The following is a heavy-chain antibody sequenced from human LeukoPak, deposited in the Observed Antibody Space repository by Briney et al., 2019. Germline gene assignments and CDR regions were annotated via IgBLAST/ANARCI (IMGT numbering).Heavy chain of an antibody. D-gene: IGHD1-26*01. CDR1: GFTFSNYY. CDR2: ISSSGSTI. J-gene: IGHJ6*03. V-gene: IGHV3-11*04. CDR3: ARDFSDPNYYFYYMDV. Sequence: PGGSLRLSCAASGFTFSNYYMSWIRQAPGKGLELHSYISSSGSTIYYADSVKGRFTISRDNAKNSLYLHMNSLRAEDTAVYYCARDFSDPNYYFYYMDVWGKGTTVTVSS.